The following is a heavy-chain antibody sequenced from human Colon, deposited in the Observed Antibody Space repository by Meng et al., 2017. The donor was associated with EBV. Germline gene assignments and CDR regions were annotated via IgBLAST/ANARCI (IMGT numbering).Heavy chain of an antibody. V-gene: IGHV4-34*01. Sequence: QVRLTQWGAGLVKPSETLSLTCGVYGGSLSGYYWSWIRQTPGKGLEWIGEINHSGTINYNPSLRSRVTISVDRSNNQFSLRLSSVTAADTAVYYCARGGGVIKGLVTWFDPWGQGTLVTVSS. CDR3: ARGGGVIKGLVTWFDP. D-gene: IGHD2-8*01. CDR1: GGSLSGYY. J-gene: IGHJ5*02. CDR2: INHSGTI.